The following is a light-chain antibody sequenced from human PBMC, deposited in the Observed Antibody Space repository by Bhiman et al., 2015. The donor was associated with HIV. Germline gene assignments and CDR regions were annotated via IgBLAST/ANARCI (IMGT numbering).Light chain of an antibody. V-gene: IGLV2-14*03. CDR2: DVS. J-gene: IGLJ3*02. Sequence: CTGSGSDVGGYNHVSWYQQHPGKAPKLMIYDVSNRPSGVSNRFSGSKSGNTASLTISGLQAEDEADYYCGTWDSSLSAEVFGGGTKLTVL. CDR3: GTWDSSLSAEV. CDR1: GSDVGGYNH.